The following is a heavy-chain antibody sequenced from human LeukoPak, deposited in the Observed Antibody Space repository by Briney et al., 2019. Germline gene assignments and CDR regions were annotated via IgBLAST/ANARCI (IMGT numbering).Heavy chain of an antibody. CDR1: GGSFSGYY. V-gene: IGHV4-34*01. CDR2: INQSGST. Sequence: SETLSLTCAVYGGSFSGYYWTWIRQPPGKGLEWIGEINQSGSTNYNPSLKSRVTISVDTSKNQFSLKLSSVTAADTAVYYCARGPYSNSWYKYYYYMDVWVKGTTVTVSS. D-gene: IGHD6-13*01. CDR3: ARGPYSNSWYKYYYYMDV. J-gene: IGHJ6*03.